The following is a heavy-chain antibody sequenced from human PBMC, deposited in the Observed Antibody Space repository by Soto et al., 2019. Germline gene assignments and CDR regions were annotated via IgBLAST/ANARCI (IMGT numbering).Heavy chain of an antibody. CDR3: ARGAATLVTPFVYVYDLDA. CDR1: GGTFSRDA. CDR2: IIPFFEPP. V-gene: IGHV1-69*06. J-gene: IGHJ6*02. D-gene: IGHD6-25*01. Sequence: QVQLVQSGAEAKKPGSSVKVSCKTSGGTFSRDAITWVRQAPGQGLEWMGGIIPFFEPPTYAQKFQGRVTITADKSTRTAYMELSSLTYEDTAVYYCARGAATLVTPFVYVYDLDAWCQGTTVTVSS.